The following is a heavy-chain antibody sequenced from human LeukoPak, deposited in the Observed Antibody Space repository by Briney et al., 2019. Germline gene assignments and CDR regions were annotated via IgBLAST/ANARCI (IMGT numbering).Heavy chain of an antibody. V-gene: IGHV3-74*01. D-gene: IGHD3-16*02. J-gene: IGHJ4*02. CDR1: GFTFGSPW. Sequence: PGGSLRLSCAASGFTFGSPWMHWVRQAPGKGVVWVSRINSDGSATAYADSVKGRFTISRHNPKNTLYLQMNSLRAEDTAVYYCARGTAGYHSSYFDYWGQGTLVTVSS. CDR2: INSDGSAT. CDR3: ARGTAGYHSSYFDY.